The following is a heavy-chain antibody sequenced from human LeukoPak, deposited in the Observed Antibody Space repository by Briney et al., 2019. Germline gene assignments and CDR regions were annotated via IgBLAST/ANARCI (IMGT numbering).Heavy chain of an antibody. D-gene: IGHD1-26*01. CDR1: GFTFSSYG. CDR2: MSNDGNNK. V-gene: IGHV3-30*03. CDR3: ARDPYSGTYGDTYYYYMDV. J-gene: IGHJ6*03. Sequence: GGSLRLSCAASGFTFSSYGMHWVRQAPGKGLEWVAVMSNDGNNKYYADSVKGRFTISRDNARNSLYLQMNSLRAEDTAVYYCARDPYSGTYGDTYYYYMDVWGKGTTVTISS.